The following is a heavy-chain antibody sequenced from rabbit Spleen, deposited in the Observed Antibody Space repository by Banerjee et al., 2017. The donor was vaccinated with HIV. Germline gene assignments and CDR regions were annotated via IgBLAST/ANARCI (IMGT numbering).Heavy chain of an antibody. CDR1: GFSFSSSDY. D-gene: IGHD8-1*01. J-gene: IGHJ6*01. V-gene: IGHV1S45*01. CDR3: ARDSGSSFSSYGMDL. CDR2: IDSGSSGFT. Sequence: QEQLVESGGGLVKPEGSLKLSCTASGFSFSSSDYMCWVRQAPGKGLEWIACIDSGSSGFTYFASWAKGRFTISKTSSTTVTLQMTSLTAADTATYFCARDSGSSFSSYGMDLWGPGTLVTVS.